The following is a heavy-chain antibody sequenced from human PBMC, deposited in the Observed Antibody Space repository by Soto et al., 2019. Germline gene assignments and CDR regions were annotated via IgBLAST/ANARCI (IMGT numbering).Heavy chain of an antibody. CDR3: ARHRTGSRGVDL. Sequence: QVQLQQWGAGLLKPSETLSRICGVYGGSLSGYYWIWIRQSPGRGLEWIGETNDSGSTKYNPSLKSLVTISIDTSKNQYSLRLNSVTAADTAVYYCARHRTGSRGVDLWGQGMMVTVSS. CDR1: GGSLSGYY. J-gene: IGHJ5*02. V-gene: IGHV4-34*01. D-gene: IGHD1-1*01. CDR2: TNDSGST.